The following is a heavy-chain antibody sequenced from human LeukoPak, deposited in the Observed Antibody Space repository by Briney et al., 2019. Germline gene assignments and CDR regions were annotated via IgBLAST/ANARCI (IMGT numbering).Heavy chain of an antibody. J-gene: IGHJ4*02. Sequence: SVKVSCKASGGTFSSYAISWVRQAPGQGLEWMGGIIPIFGTANYAQKFQGRVTITTDESTSTAYMELSSLRSEDTAVYYCARVGYGGNPVGGDYWGQGTLVTVSS. CDR1: GGTFSSYA. CDR2: IIPIFGTA. CDR3: ARVGYGGNPVGGDY. D-gene: IGHD4-23*01. V-gene: IGHV1-69*05.